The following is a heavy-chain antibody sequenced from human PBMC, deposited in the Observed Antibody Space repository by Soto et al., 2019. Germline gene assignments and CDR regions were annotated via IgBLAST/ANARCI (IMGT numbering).Heavy chain of an antibody. CDR3: ARPKEPYSSSWYFDY. Sequence: SETLSLTCAVSGGSISSGGYSWSWIRQPPGKGLEWIGYIYHSGSTYYNPSLKSRVTISVDRSKNQFSLKLSSVTAADTAVYYCARPKEPYSSSWYFDYWGQGTLVTVSS. CDR2: IYHSGST. D-gene: IGHD6-13*01. J-gene: IGHJ4*02. CDR1: GGSISSGGYS. V-gene: IGHV4-30-2*01.